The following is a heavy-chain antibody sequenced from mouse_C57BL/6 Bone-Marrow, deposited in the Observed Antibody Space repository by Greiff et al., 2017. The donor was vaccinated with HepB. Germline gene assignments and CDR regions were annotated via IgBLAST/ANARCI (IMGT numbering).Heavy chain of an antibody. CDR1: GYTFTSYW. J-gene: IGHJ4*01. CDR3: ARGSNYPNPWAMDY. D-gene: IGHD2-5*01. CDR2: IHPNSGST. V-gene: IGHV1-64*01. Sequence: VQLQQPGAELVKPGASVKLSCKASGYTFTSYWMHWVKQRPGQGLEWIGMIHPNSGSTNYNEKFKSKATLTVDKSSSTAYMQLSSLTSEDSAVYYCARGSNYPNPWAMDYWGQGTSVTVSS.